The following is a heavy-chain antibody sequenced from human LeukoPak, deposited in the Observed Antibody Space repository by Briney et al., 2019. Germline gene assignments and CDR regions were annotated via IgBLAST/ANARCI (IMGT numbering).Heavy chain of an antibody. Sequence: KSSETLSLTCTVSGGSMSYYYWTWIRQTPGKGLEWISSVSSSSSYIYYIDSVKGRFTISRDNAKNSLYLQMNSLRAEDTAVYYCARDKSSGALGYWGQGTLVTVSS. D-gene: IGHD3-22*01. CDR2: VSSSSSYI. CDR1: GGSMSYYY. V-gene: IGHV3-21*01. J-gene: IGHJ4*02. CDR3: ARDKSSGALGY.